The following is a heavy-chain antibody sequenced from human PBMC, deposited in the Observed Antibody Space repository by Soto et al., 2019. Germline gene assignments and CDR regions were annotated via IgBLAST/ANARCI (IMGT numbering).Heavy chain of an antibody. D-gene: IGHD6-19*01. CDR3: AGSNILVTGSAPFDF. CDR2: INPNNVDT. V-gene: IGHV1-2*02. Sequence: ASVKVSGKGFGFAFTGHCIDWLRQAPRQRPEWMGWINPNNVDTIYAQEFQGRLTMTSDTSINTAYMELSRLRSDDTAVYFCAGSNILVTGSAPFDFWGQGALVTVSS. J-gene: IGHJ4*02. CDR1: GFAFTGHC.